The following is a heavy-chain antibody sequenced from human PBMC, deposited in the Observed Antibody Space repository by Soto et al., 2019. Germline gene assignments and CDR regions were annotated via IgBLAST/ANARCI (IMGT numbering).Heavy chain of an antibody. V-gene: IGHV1-3*01. CDR1: GYTFTNYT. J-gene: IGHJ4*02. CDR3: ARTSYSRSWDDVDY. D-gene: IGHD6-13*01. Sequence: QVQLVQSGAEVKKPGTSVKLSCKASGYTFTNYTIHWVRQAPGQRLEWMGWINAGTGHTRFSEKLQGRVSLTRDTSASTAYLDLTSLRFEDTGVYYCARTSYSRSWDDVDYWGQGTLVTVSS. CDR2: INAGTGHT.